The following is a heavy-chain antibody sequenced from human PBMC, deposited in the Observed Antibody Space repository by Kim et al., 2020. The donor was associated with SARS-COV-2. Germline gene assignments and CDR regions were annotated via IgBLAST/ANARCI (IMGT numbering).Heavy chain of an antibody. CDR3: ARSVVVAATPSWFDP. D-gene: IGHD2-15*01. Sequence: PSLKSRVTISVDTSKNQFSLKLSSVTAADTAVYYCARSVVVAATPSWFDPWGQGTLVTVSS. J-gene: IGHJ5*02. V-gene: IGHV4-39*07.